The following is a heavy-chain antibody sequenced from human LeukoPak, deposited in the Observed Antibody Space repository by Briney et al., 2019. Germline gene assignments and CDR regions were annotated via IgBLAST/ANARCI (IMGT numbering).Heavy chain of an antibody. CDR2: MNPNSGNT. CDR3: ARGRNYGDSLYAFDI. J-gene: IGHJ3*02. D-gene: IGHD4-17*01. V-gene: IGHV1-8*02. CDR1: GGTFSSYA. Sequence: VKVSCKASGGTFSSYAISWVRQAPGQGLEWMGWMNPNSGNTGYAQKFQGRVTMTRNTSISTAYMELSSLRSEDTAVFYCARGRNYGDSLYAFDIWGQGTMVTVSS.